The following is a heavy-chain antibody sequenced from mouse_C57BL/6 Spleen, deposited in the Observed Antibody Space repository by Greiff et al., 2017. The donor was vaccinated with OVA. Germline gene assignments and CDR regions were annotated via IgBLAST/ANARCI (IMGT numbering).Heavy chain of an antibody. Sequence: QVQLQQPGAELVRPGSSVKLSCKASGYTFTSYWMHWVKQRPIQGLEWIGNIDPSDSDTHYNQKFKDKATLTVDKSSSTAYMQLSSLTSEDSAVYYCARRSSSGYAMDYWGQGTSVTVSS. CDR2: IDPSDSDT. CDR1: GYTFTSYW. V-gene: IGHV1-52*01. J-gene: IGHJ4*01. D-gene: IGHD3-2*02. CDR3: ARRSSSGYAMDY.